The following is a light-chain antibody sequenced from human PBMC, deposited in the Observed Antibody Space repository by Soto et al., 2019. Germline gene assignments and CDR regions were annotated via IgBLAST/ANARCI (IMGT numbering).Light chain of an antibody. Sequence: EIVMTQSPATLSVSPGERVTLSCRASQSININLAWYQQKPGQAPRVLIYGASNRASSIPDRFSGSGSGTDFTLTISRLEHDDFAFYYCQQYHNWPPLTFGGGTRVEIK. J-gene: IGKJ4*01. CDR1: QSININ. CDR3: QQYHNWPPLT. CDR2: GAS. V-gene: IGKV3D-15*01.